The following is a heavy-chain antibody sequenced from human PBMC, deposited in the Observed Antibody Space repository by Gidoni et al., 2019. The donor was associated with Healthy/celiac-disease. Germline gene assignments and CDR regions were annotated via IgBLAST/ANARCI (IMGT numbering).Heavy chain of an antibody. CDR2: IKSKTDGGTT. V-gene: IGHV3-15*01. Sequence: EVQLAEAGGGVVKPGGALRPYWAATGFTFSNSWISWVRQAPGKGLEWVGRIKSKTDGGTTDYAAPVKGRFTISRDDSKNTLYLQMNSLKTEATAVYYCTTDVILWPFDYWGQGTLVTVSS. CDR1: GFTFSNSW. D-gene: IGHD3-10*01. CDR3: TTDVILWPFDY. J-gene: IGHJ4*02.